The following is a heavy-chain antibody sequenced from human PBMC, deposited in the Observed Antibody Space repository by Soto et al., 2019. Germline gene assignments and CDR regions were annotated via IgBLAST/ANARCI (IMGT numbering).Heavy chain of an antibody. V-gene: IGHV4-59*04. CDR3: ARHGGSSSWWTYFDY. Sequence: PSETLSLTCTVSGGSISSYYWSWIRQPPGKGLEWIGYIYYSGSTYYNPSLKSRVTISVDTSKNQFSLKLSSVTAADTAVYYCARHGGSSSWWTYFDYWGQGTLVTVSS. CDR2: IYYSGST. J-gene: IGHJ4*02. CDR1: GGSISSYY. D-gene: IGHD6-13*01.